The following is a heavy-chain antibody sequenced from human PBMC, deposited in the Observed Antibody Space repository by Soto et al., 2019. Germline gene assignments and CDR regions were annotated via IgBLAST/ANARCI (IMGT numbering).Heavy chain of an antibody. J-gene: IGHJ6*03. CDR2: ITTSGGNT. V-gene: IGHV3-23*01. CDR1: GFTCSTYA. CDR3: AGRYCTNGVCYTNYYYYIDV. D-gene: IGHD2-8*01. Sequence: EVQLLDSGGGLVQPGGSLRLSCAASGFTCSTYAMSWVRQAPGKGLEWVSTITTSGGNTYYADSVQGRFTISRDNSKNTLYLQMNSLRAEDTAVYYCAGRYCTNGVCYTNYYYYIDVWGKGTTVTVSS.